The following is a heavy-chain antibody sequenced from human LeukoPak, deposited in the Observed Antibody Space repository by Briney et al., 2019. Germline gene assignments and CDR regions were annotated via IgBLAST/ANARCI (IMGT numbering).Heavy chain of an antibody. CDR1: GFTFSSYA. D-gene: IGHD3-10*01. J-gene: IGHJ3*02. CDR3: AKGGWLGQSPSDVFHT. V-gene: IGHV3-23*01. CDR2: VSVSGATT. Sequence: PGGSLRLSCAASGFTFSSYAMSWLRQAPGKGLEWVSGVSVSGATTHHADSVKGRFTISRDNSKNTLYLQMNSLRADDTAVYYCAKGGWLGQSPSDVFHTCGQGTMVTVSS.